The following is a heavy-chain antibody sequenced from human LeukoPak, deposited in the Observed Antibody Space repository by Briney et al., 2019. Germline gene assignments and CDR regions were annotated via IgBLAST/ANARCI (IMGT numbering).Heavy chain of an antibody. D-gene: IGHD3-22*01. Sequence: SETLSLTCAVSGGSISSGGYSWSWLRQPPGKGLEGIGYIYHSGSTYYNPSLKSRVTISLDRSKIQFSLKLSSVTAADTAVYYCARRYDSSGYYFGTFDIWGQGTMVTVSS. CDR3: ARRYDSSGYYFGTFDI. CDR2: IYHSGST. J-gene: IGHJ3*02. CDR1: GGSISSGGYS. V-gene: IGHV4-30-2*01.